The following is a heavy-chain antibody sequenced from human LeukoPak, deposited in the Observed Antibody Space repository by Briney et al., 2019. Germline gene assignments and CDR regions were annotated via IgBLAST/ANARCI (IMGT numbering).Heavy chain of an antibody. D-gene: IGHD3-16*01. CDR1: GGSISSYY. Sequence: SETLSLTCTVSGGSISSYYWSWIRQPPGKGLEWIGRIYTSGSTNYNPSLKSRVTISVDTSKNQLSLKLSSVTAADTAVYYCSRASHELRGVMLWFDPWGQGAMVSDSS. J-gene: IGHJ5*02. CDR2: IYTSGST. CDR3: SRASHELRGVMLWFDP. V-gene: IGHV4-4*07.